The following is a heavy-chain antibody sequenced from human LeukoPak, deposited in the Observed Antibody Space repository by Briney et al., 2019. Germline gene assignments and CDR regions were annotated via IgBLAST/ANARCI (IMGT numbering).Heavy chain of an antibody. J-gene: IGHJ5*02. D-gene: IGHD4-17*01. CDR3: ARVRGDYVNLFDP. CDR2: THYSGNT. CDR1: GGSVSSGSYH. V-gene: IGHV4-61*01. Sequence: SETLSLTCTVSGGSVSSGSYHWSWIRQPTGKGLEWIGYTHYSGNTYYNPSLKSRVTISLDTSKKQFSLWLRSVTAADTAVYYCARVRGDYVNLFDPWGQGTLVTVSS.